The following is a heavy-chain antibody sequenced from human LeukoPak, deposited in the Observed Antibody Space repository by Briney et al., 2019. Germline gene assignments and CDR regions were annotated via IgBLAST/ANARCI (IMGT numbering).Heavy chain of an antibody. CDR1: GYSFTSYW. V-gene: IGHV1-2*02. CDR3: ARGTGEGYSYDRYFFDY. D-gene: IGHD5-18*01. Sequence: GESLKISCKGSGYSFTSYWIGWVRQAPGQGLEWMGWINPNSGATNYAQKFQGRVTMTRDTSISTAYMILSSLTSDDTAVFYCARGTGEGYSYDRYFFDYWGQGTLVTVSS. J-gene: IGHJ4*02. CDR2: INPNSGAT.